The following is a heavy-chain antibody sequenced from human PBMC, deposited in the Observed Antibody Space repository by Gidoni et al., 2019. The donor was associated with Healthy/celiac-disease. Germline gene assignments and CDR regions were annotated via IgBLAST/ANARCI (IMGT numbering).Heavy chain of an antibody. CDR3: ARGLYDYVWGSYRSGVAYFDY. CDR1: GGSFSGYY. Sequence: QVQLQQWGAGLLKPSETLSLTCAVYGGSFSGYYWSWIRQPPGRGLEWIGEINHSGSTNYNPSLKSRVTISVDTSKNQFSLKLSSVTAADTAVYYCARGLYDYVWGSYRSGVAYFDYWGQGTLVTVSS. V-gene: IGHV4-34*01. J-gene: IGHJ4*02. CDR2: INHSGST. D-gene: IGHD3-16*02.